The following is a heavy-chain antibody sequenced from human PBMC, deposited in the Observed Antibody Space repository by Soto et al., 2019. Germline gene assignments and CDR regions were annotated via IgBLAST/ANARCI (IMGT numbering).Heavy chain of an antibody. V-gene: IGHV1-8*01. J-gene: IGHJ5*02. CDR2: MNPSTGNT. D-gene: IGHD6-19*01. CDR1: GYTFTSYD. Sequence: QVQLVQSGAEVKKPGASVKVSCKASGYTFTSYDIIWVRQATGQGLEWMGWMNPSTGNTDSAEKFQGRLTMTRNTSIRTVYMELSSLSFEDTAVYSCARGRIIVAGGFDPWGQGTRVPVSS. CDR3: ARGRIIVAGGFDP.